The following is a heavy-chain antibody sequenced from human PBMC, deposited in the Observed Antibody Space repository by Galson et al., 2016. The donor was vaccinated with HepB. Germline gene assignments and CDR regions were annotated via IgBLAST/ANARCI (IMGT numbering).Heavy chain of an antibody. Sequence: SLRLSCAAPGFTFSSYGMHWVRQAPGKGLEWVAVMSFDGSNKYYGDSVKGRFTISRDNSKNTLYLQMNSLRAEDTAVYYCAKDREFSSGWYDPDYWGQGTLVTVSS. CDR1: GFTFSSYG. CDR2: MSFDGSNK. J-gene: IGHJ4*02. CDR3: AKDREFSSGWYDPDY. V-gene: IGHV3-30*18. D-gene: IGHD6-19*01.